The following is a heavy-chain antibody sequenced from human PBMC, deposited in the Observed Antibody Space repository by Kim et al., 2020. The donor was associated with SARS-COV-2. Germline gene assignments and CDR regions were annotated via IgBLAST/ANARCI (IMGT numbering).Heavy chain of an antibody. J-gene: IGHJ5*02. CDR3: ARGSVAARRHWFDP. Sequence: SETLSLTCTVSGGSISSSSYYWGWIRQPPGKGLEWIGSIYYSGSTYYNPSLKSRVTISVDTSKNQFSLKLSSVTAADTAVYYCARGSVAARRHWFDPWGQGTLVTVSS. D-gene: IGHD6-6*01. CDR1: GGSISSSSYY. CDR2: IYYSGST. V-gene: IGHV4-39*01.